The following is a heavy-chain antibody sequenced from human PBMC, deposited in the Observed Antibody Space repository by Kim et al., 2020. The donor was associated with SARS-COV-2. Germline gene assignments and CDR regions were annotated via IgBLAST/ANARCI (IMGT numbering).Heavy chain of an antibody. V-gene: IGHV3-66*01. CDR2: IYSGGNT. J-gene: IGHJ1*01. CDR1: GYTVTYSY. Sequence: GGSLRLSCAASGYTVTYSYMGWVRQAPGKGLEWVSFIYSGGNTIYADSVKGRLIISRDHSKNTLYLQMNSLRAEDTAVYYCATVVFYYDAGYFKNWGQGTRVSVSS. D-gene: IGHD3-22*01. CDR3: ATVVFYYDAGYFKN.